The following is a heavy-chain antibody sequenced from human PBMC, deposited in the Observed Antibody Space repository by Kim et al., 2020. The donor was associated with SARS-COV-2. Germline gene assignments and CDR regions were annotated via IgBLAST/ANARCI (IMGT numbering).Heavy chain of an antibody. V-gene: IGHV4-34*01. CDR1: GGSFSGYY. D-gene: IGHD3-10*01. J-gene: IGHJ4*02. Sequence: SETLSLTCAVYGGSFSGYYWSWIRQPPGKGLEWIGEINHSGSTNYNPSLKSRVTISVDTSKNQFSLKLSSVTAADTAVYYCARGVRGPSRRSRYDYWGQGTLVTVSS. CDR3: ARGVRGPSRRSRYDY. CDR2: INHSGST.